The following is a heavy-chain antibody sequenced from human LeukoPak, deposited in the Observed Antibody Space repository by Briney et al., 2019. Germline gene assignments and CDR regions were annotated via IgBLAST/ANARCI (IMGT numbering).Heavy chain of an antibody. V-gene: IGHV3-30*18. D-gene: IGHD3-22*01. CDR1: GFTFSSYG. J-gene: IGHJ3*02. CDR2: ISYDGSNK. Sequence: SGGSLRLSCAASGFTFSSYGMHWVRQAPGKGLEWVAVISYDGSNKYYADSVKGRFTISRDNSKNTLYLQMNSLRAEDTAVYYCAKDDDSSGWDAFDIWGQGTMVTVSS. CDR3: AKDDDSSGWDAFDI.